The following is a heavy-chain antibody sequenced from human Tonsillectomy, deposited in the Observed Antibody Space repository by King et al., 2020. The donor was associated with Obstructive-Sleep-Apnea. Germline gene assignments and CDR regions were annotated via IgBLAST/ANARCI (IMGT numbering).Heavy chain of an antibody. CDR1: GFTFSSYW. V-gene: IGHV3-7*01. Sequence: VQLVESGGGLVQPGGSLRLSCAASGFTFSSYWMSWVRQAPGKGLEWVANIKQDGSEKYYVDSVKVRFTISRDNAKNSLYLQMNSLRAEDTAVYYCARVNYYDSRGYYYGMDVWGQGTTVTVSS. J-gene: IGHJ6*02. CDR3: ARVNYYDSRGYYYGMDV. D-gene: IGHD3-22*01. CDR2: IKQDGSEK.